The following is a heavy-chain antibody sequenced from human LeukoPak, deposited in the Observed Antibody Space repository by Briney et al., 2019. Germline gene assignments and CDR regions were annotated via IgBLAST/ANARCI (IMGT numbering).Heavy chain of an antibody. V-gene: IGHV1-46*03. J-gene: IGHJ4*02. CDR1: GYTFTSYY. Sequence: GASVKVSCKASGYTFTSYYMHWVRQAPGQGLEWMGIINPIGGSTSYAQKFQGRVTMTRDTSTSTVYMELSSLRSEDTAVYYCARDNRFLEWLRDRHFDYWGQGTLVTVSS. CDR3: ARDNRFLEWLRDRHFDY. CDR2: INPIGGST. D-gene: IGHD3-3*01.